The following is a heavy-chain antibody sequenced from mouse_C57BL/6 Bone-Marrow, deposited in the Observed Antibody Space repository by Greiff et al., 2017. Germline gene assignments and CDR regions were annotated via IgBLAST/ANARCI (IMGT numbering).Heavy chain of an antibody. Sequence: VKLQESGPELVKPGASVKISCKASGYAFSSSWMNWVKQRPGKGLEWIGRIYPGDGDTNYNGKFKGKATLTADKSSSTAYMPLSSLTSEASAVYFSARPLGNFDYWGQGTTLTVSA. CDR2: IYPGDGDT. V-gene: IGHV1-82*01. CDR3: ARPLGNFDY. J-gene: IGHJ2*01. D-gene: IGHD2-10*02. CDR1: GYAFSSSW.